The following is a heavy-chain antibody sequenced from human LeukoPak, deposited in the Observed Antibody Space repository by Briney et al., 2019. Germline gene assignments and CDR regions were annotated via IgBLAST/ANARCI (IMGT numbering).Heavy chain of an antibody. J-gene: IGHJ6*03. V-gene: IGHV4-4*07. CDR3: ARVPYSTRYYMDV. D-gene: IGHD6-13*01. CDR2: IYIDGST. CDR1: GDSISSYY. Sequence: SETLSLTCNVSGDSISSYYWSWIRQPAGKGLEWIGRIYIDGSTTYNPSLKSRFTMSVDTSKSQFSLRLTPVTAADTAVYYCARVPYSTRYYMDVWGKGTTVTASS.